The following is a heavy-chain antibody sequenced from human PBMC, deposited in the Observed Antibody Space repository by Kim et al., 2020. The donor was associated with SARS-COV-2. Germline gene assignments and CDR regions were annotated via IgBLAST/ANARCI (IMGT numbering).Heavy chain of an antibody. D-gene: IGHD5-18*01. Sequence: SETLSLTCTVSRGSISSSSYYWGWIRQPPGKGLEWIGSIYYSGSTFHNPSLKSRVTISVDTSKNQFSLKLTSVTAADTAMYYCARQTIGYSYGLYYYYYYGLDVWGQGTTVTVSS. CDR3: ARQTIGYSYGLYYYYYYGLDV. CDR2: IYYSGST. J-gene: IGHJ6*02. CDR1: RGSISSSSYY. V-gene: IGHV4-39*01.